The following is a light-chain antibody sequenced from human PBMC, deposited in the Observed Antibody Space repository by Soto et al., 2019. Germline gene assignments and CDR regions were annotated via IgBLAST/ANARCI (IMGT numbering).Light chain of an antibody. V-gene: IGLV1-44*01. CDR1: SSNIGSNT. J-gene: IGLJ2*01. CDR3: AAWDDSMNGVV. CDR2: SNN. Sequence: QYVLTQPPSASGTPGQRVTISCSGSSSNIGSNTVNWYQQLPGTAPKLLIYSNNQRPSGVPDRFSASKSGTSASLAISGLQSDDEADYYCAAWDDSMNGVVFGGGNMLTV.